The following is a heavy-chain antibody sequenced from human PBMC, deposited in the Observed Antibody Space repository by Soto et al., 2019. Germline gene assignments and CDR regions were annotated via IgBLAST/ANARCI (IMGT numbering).Heavy chain of an antibody. J-gene: IGHJ4*02. CDR1: VGSISGSY. Sequence: PSETLSLTCSVSVGSISGSYWSWIRQSPGKGLEWLGYVYYTGSTNYSPSLRSRVSISVDTSKNEFSLRLSSVTAADTAVYFCARSVAVPGAQIAYWGQGTQVTVSS. V-gene: IGHV4-59*01. CDR2: VYYTGST. CDR3: ARSVAVPGAQIAY. D-gene: IGHD6-19*01.